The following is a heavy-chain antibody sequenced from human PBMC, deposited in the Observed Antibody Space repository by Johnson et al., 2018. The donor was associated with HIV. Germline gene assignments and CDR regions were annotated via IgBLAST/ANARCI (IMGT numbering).Heavy chain of an antibody. CDR1: GFTFSSYA. V-gene: IGHV3-23*04. CDR3: ARLKNGAFDI. CDR2: IPASGTDT. J-gene: IGHJ3*02. Sequence: VQLVESGGELVRPGGSLTLSCAASGFTFSSYAMSWVRQAPGKGLEWVSSIPASGTDTYYADSVKGRFTISRDNSKTTLYLQMNSLRVEDTAVYYCARLKNGAFDIWGQGTMVTVSS. D-gene: IGHD2-8*01.